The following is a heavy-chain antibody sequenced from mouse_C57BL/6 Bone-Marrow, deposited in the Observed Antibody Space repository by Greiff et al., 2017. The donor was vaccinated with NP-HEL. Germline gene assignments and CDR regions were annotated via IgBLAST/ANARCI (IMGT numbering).Heavy chain of an antibody. J-gene: IGHJ4*01. V-gene: IGHV14-4*01. CDR1: GFNIKDDY. D-gene: IGHD1-1*01. Sequence: VQLQQSGAELVRPGASVKLSCTVSGFNIKDDYMHWVKQRPEQGLEWIGWIDPENGDTEYASKFKGKATIPADTSSNTAYLQLSSLTSEDTAVYYCTTGGSSPYAMDYWGQGTSVTVSS. CDR3: TTGGSSPYAMDY. CDR2: IDPENGDT.